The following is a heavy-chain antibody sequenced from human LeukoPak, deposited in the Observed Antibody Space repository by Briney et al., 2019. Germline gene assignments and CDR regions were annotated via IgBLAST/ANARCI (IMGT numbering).Heavy chain of an antibody. J-gene: IGHJ6*03. V-gene: IGHV6-1*01. CDR2: TYYRSKWYN. D-gene: IGHD3-3*01. Sequence: SQTLSLTCAISGDSVSSNSAAWNWIRQSPSRGLEWLGRTYYRSKWYNDYAVSVKSRITINPDTSKNQFSLQLNSVTPEDTAVSYCARGHQLRFLEWPAVEGYYYYYMDVWGKGTTVTVSS. CDR1: GDSVSSNSAA. CDR3: ARGHQLRFLEWPAVEGYYYYYMDV.